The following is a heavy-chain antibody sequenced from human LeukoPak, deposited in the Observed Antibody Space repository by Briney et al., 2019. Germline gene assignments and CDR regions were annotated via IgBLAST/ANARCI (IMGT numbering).Heavy chain of an antibody. Sequence: ASVKVSCKASGYTFTAYYVHWVRQAPGQGLEWMGWINPNSGDTSSAQKFQGRVTMTRDTSISTVYMELSRLRSDVTAVYYCARDYIDPGNYTPLGYWGQGTLVTVSS. V-gene: IGHV1-2*02. J-gene: IGHJ4*02. D-gene: IGHD1-7*01. CDR3: ARDYIDPGNYTPLGY. CDR2: INPNSGDT. CDR1: GYTFTAYY.